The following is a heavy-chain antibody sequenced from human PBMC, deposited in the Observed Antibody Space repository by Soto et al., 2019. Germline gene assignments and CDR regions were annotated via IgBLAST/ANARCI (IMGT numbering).Heavy chain of an antibody. D-gene: IGHD3-10*01. CDR1: GEFNTDYY. J-gene: IGHJ4*02. V-gene: IGHV4-4*09. CDR2: IYSSGST. Sequence: QVQLQESGPGLVKPSETLSLTCTVSGEFNTDYYWSWIRQSPGKGLEWMGFIYSSGSTRYNPSLRSRITTSLDTSKNQFSLKLSSVAAADTAVYYCARHLSVRAVFDFWGQGTQVTVSS. CDR3: ARHLSVRAVFDF.